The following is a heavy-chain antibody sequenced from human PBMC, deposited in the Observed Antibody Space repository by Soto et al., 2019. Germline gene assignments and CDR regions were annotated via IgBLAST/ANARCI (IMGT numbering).Heavy chain of an antibody. D-gene: IGHD2-15*01. CDR3: ARGQDSYYYYYGMDV. V-gene: IGHV1-2*02. CDR2: INPNSGGT. J-gene: IGHJ6*02. Sequence: ASVKVSCKASGYTFTGYYMHWVRQAPGQGLEWMGWINPNSGGTNYAQKFQGRVTMTRDTSISTAYMELSRLRSDDTAVYYCARGQDSYYYYYGMDVWGQGTTVTVSS. CDR1: GYTFTGYY.